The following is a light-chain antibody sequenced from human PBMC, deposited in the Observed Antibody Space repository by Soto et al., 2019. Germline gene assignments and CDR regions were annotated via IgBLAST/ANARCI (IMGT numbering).Light chain of an antibody. J-gene: IGKJ1*01. Sequence: EIVLTQSPATLSLSPGERATLSCRASQSVSSYLAWYQQKPGQAPRLLIYDASNRATGIPARFSGSGSRTDFTLTISGLEPEDFAVYYCQQRSNWPPWTFGQGTKVDIK. CDR2: DAS. CDR3: QQRSNWPPWT. CDR1: QSVSSY. V-gene: IGKV3-11*01.